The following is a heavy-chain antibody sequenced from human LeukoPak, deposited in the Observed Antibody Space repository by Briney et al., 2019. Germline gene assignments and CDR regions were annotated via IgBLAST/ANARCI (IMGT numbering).Heavy chain of an antibody. D-gene: IGHD6-13*01. Sequence: GGSLRLPCSASWFHLDDYGMSWVRQAPGKGLEGVSGINWNGGSTGYAASLKGRFTISRDNAKNSLLLQMNSLTAEAQALIYFARDYGIASAGEGDTDYWGQGTLVTVSS. J-gene: IGHJ4*02. CDR3: ARDYGIASAGEGDTDY. CDR2: INWNGGST. CDR1: WFHLDDYG. V-gene: IGHV3-20*04.